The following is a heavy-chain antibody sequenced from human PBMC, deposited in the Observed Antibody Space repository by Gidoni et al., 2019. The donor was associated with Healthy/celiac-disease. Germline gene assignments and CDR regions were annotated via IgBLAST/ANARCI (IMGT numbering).Heavy chain of an antibody. CDR2: INPSGGST. J-gene: IGHJ5*02. CDR3: ARGIAVAGTGENWFDP. V-gene: IGHV1-46*01. Sequence: VRQAPGQGLEWMGIINPSGGSTSYAQKFQGRVTMTRDTSTSTVYMELSSLRSEDTAVYYCARGIAVAGTGENWFDPWGQGTLVTVSS. D-gene: IGHD6-19*01.